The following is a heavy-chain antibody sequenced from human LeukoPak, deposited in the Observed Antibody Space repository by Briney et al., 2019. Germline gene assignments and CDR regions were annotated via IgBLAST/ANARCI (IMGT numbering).Heavy chain of an antibody. V-gene: IGHV1-2*04. CDR3: ARGYYYDSSGYYPAKYYFDY. CDR2: INPNSGGT. Sequence: GASVKVSCKASGYTFTGYYMHWVRQAPGQGLEWMGWINPNSGGTNYAWKFQGWVTMTRDTSISTAYMELSRLRSDDTAVYYCARGYYYDSSGYYPAKYYFDYWGQGTLVTVSS. J-gene: IGHJ4*02. D-gene: IGHD3-22*01. CDR1: GYTFTGYY.